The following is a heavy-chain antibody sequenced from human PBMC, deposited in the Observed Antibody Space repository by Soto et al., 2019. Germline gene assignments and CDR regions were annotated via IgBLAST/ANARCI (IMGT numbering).Heavy chain of an antibody. D-gene: IGHD2-8*01. CDR2: THWNDDN. Sequence: QITLRESGPTLVKPTQTLTLTCTFSGFSLSTSGVGVAWIRQPPGKALEWLAVTHWNDDNHYSPSLKNRLTSTKDTSKNQVVLTMTNMDPVDTATYYCAHRRVGNGLDYWGQGTLVTVSS. CDR1: GFSLSTSGVG. J-gene: IGHJ4*02. CDR3: AHRRVGNGLDY. V-gene: IGHV2-5*01.